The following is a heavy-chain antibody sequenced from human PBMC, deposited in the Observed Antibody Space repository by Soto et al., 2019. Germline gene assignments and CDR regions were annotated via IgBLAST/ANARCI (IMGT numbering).Heavy chain of an antibody. D-gene: IGHD5-18*01. CDR3: ARIPRYSFPTSDSLDF. V-gene: IGHV1-69*13. J-gene: IGHJ4*02. Sequence: SVKVSCKASGGTFNTYTFTWVRQAPGQGLECVGGIIPIFGTVNYAQKFQGRVTITADESTSTVYMELRSLTSEDTAVYYCARIPRYSFPTSDSLDFWGQGTVVTVSS. CDR2: IIPIFGTV. CDR1: GGTFNTYT.